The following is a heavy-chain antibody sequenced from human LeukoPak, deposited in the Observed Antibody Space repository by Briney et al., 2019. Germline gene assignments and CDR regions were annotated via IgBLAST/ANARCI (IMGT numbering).Heavy chain of an antibody. D-gene: IGHD3-3*01. CDR3: AREHGAYYDFWSGYYTGIRWFDP. Sequence: SXYYNPSLKSRVTISVDTSKNQFSLKLSSVTAADTAVYYCAREHGAYYDFWSGYYTGIRWFDPWGQGTLVTVSS. CDR2: SX. V-gene: IGHV4-30-2*05. J-gene: IGHJ5*02.